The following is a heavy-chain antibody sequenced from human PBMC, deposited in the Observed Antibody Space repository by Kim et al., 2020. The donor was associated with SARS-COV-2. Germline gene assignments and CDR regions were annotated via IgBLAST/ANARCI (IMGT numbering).Heavy chain of an antibody. CDR2: IYYSGST. D-gene: IGHD6-13*01. J-gene: IGHJ5*02. Sequence: SETLSLTCTVSGGSISSSSYYWGWIRQPPGKGLEWIGSIYYSGSTYYNPSLKSRVTISVDTSKNQFSLKLSSVTAADTAVYYCAREPRELLQAAGDNWFDPWGQGTLVTVSS. CDR3: AREPRELLQAAGDNWFDP. V-gene: IGHV4-39*02. CDR1: GGSISSSSYY.